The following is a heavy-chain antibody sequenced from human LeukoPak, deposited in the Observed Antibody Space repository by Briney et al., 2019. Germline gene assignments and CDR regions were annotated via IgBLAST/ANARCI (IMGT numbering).Heavy chain of an antibody. J-gene: IGHJ5*02. CDR1: GFSFSSYE. Sequence: GGSLRLSCAASGFSFSSYEMNWVRQAPGKGLEWVSYISRSGNSLYYADSVKGRFTISRDNTKNSLYLQMNSLRAEDTAVYYCARGATWFDRWGRGTLVTVSS. CDR3: ARGATWFDR. V-gene: IGHV3-48*03. CDR2: ISRSGNSL.